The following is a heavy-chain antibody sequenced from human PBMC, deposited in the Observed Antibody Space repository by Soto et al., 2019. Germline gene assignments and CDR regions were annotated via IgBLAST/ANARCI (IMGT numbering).Heavy chain of an antibody. Sequence: EVQLVESGGGLVQPGRSLRLSCAASGFTFDDYAMHWVRQAPGKGLEWVSGISWNSGSIGYADSVKGRFTISRDNAKNSLYLQMNSLRAEDTALYYCAKDIGPIRGAPNYYDSRGPADYWGQGTLVTVSS. CDR2: ISWNSGSI. J-gene: IGHJ4*02. CDR3: AKDIGPIRGAPNYYDSRGPADY. V-gene: IGHV3-9*01. D-gene: IGHD3-22*01. CDR1: GFTFDDYA.